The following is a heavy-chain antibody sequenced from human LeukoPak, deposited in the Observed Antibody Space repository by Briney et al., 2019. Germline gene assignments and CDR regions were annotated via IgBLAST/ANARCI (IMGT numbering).Heavy chain of an antibody. D-gene: IGHD6-19*01. J-gene: IGHJ5*02. Sequence: ASVKVSCKASGYTFTGYYMHWVRQAPGQGLEWMGWINPNSGGTNYAQKFQGRVTMTRDTSISTAYMELSRLRSDDTAVYYCARAVWRVQWLVRGADNWFDPWGQGTLVTVSS. CDR3: ARAVWRVQWLVRGADNWFDP. V-gene: IGHV1-2*02. CDR2: INPNSGGT. CDR1: GYTFTGYY.